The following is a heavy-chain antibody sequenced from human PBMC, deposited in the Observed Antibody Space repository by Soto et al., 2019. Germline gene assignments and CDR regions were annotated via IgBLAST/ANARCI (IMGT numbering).Heavy chain of an antibody. J-gene: IGHJ4*02. D-gene: IGHD5-18*01. CDR3: ARDIRGFSRALDY. V-gene: IGHV4-61*01. Sequence: SETLSLTCNVSGSSVYSDNYYWTWVRQPPGKGLEWIDNIHNSGTTNYNPSLQNRVSISIDTSKNQYSLKLTSVTAADAALYYCARDIRGFSRALDYWGRGTPVTVSS. CDR1: GSSVYSDNYY. CDR2: IHNSGTT.